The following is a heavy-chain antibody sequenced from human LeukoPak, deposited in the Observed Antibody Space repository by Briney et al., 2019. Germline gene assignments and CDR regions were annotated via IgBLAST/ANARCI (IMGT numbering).Heavy chain of an antibody. CDR3: ARVGRYYDSSGPYDAFDI. CDR2: INHSGST. V-gene: IGHV4-34*01. Sequence: SETLSLTCAVYGGXFSGYYCSWIRQPPGKGLEWIGEINHSGSTNYNPSLKSRVTISVDTSKNQFSLKLSSVTAADTAVYYCARVGRYYDSSGPYDAFDIWGQGTMVTVSS. D-gene: IGHD3-22*01. J-gene: IGHJ3*02. CDR1: GGXFSGYY.